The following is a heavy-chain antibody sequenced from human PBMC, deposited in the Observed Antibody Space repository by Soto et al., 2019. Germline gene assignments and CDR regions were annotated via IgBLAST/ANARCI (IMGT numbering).Heavy chain of an antibody. CDR2: INAHSGGT. J-gene: IGHJ5*02. CDR1: GFSFTGYY. CDR3: AKDLTRQLAYWLDP. Sequence: ASVQVSCKASGFSFTGYYIHWVRQAPGQGLEWMGWINAHSGGTEYAQKFQGGVTLTRDTSIATAYLTLTSLTSDDTALYYCAKDLTRQLAYWLDPWGQGTQVTVSS. V-gene: IGHV1-2*02. D-gene: IGHD6-6*01.